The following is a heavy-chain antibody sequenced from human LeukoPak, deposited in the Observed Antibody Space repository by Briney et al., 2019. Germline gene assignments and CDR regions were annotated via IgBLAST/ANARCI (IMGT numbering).Heavy chain of an antibody. CDR2: INPSGGST. CDR3: ARDLVVVEILTERGGWFDP. D-gene: IGHD3-9*01. CDR1: GYTFTSYY. V-gene: IGHV1-46*01. Sequence: GASVKVSCKASGYTFTSYYIHWVRQAPGQGLEWMGIINPSGGSTTYAQNFQGRVTMTRDVSTSTVYMELSSLRSDDTAVYYCARDLVVVEILTERGGWFDPWGQGTLVTVSS. J-gene: IGHJ5*02.